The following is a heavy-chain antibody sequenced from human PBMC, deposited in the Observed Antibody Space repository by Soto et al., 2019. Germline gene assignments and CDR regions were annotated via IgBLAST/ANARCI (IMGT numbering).Heavy chain of an antibody. J-gene: IGHJ4*02. CDR3: ARHWRTWNYDY. Sequence: PSQTLSLTCAIYGASLGGFHWNWLRQAPGKGLEWIGSIYYSGSTYYNPSLKSRVTISVDTSKNQFSLKLSSVTAADTAVYDCARHWRTWNYDYWGQGTMVTVSS. CDR2: IYYSGST. V-gene: IGHV4-39*01. D-gene: IGHD1-7*01. CDR1: GASLGGFH.